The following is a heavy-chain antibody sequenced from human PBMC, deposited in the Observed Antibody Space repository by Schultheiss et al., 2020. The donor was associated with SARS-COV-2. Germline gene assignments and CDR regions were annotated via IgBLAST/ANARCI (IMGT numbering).Heavy chain of an antibody. CDR1: GFTFSSYA. CDR2: ISSGSDYI. Sequence: GGSLRLSCAASGFTFSSYAMSWVRQAPGKGLEWVSSISSGSDYIYYADSMKGRFTISRDNSKNTLYLQMNSLRAEDTAVYYCQNGMDVWGQGTTVTVSS. J-gene: IGHJ6*02. V-gene: IGHV3-23*01. CDR3: QNGMDV.